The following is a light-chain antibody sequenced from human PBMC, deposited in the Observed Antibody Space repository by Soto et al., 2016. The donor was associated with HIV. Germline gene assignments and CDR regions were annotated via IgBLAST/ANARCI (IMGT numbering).Light chain of an antibody. CDR3: NCRDSIGNHYV. CDR1: SLRRYY. CDR2: GKN. V-gene: IGLV3-19*01. J-gene: IGLJ1*01. Sequence: SSELTQDPAVSVALGQTVRITCQGDSLRRYYASWYQQKPGQAPIIVIYGKNNRPSGIPDRFSGSSSGNTASLTITGAQAEDEADYYRNCRDSIGNHYVFGTGTKVTVL.